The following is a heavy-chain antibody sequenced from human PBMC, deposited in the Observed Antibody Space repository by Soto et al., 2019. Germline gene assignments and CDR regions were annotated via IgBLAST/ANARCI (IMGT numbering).Heavy chain of an antibody. D-gene: IGHD1-26*01. Sequence: GQSLKVSCNGSGYRFTSYWIGWVRQMPGKGLEGMGIIYPGDSDSRYSPSFQGQVTISADKSISTAYLQWSSRKASDTAMYYCAIRCGCCYYHDGRYVWGRGCTVTV. CDR2: IYPGDSDS. CDR1: GYRFTSYW. J-gene: IGHJ6*01. V-gene: IGHV5-51*01. CDR3: AIRCGCCYYHDGRYV.